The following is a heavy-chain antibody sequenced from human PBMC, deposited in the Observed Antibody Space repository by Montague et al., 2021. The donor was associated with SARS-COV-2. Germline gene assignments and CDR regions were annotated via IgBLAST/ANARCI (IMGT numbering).Heavy chain of an antibody. CDR3: ARDPWRITIFGVVMRYGMDV. V-gene: IGHV4-61*01. D-gene: IGHD3-3*01. J-gene: IGHJ6*02. CDR1: GGSVSSGSYY. Sequence: SETLSLTCIVSGGSVSSGSYYWSWIRQPPGKGLEWIGYIYYSGSTNYNPSLKSRVTISVDTSKNQFSLTLISVTAADTAVYYCARDPWRITIFGVVMRYGMDVWGQGTTVTVSS. CDR2: IYYSGST.